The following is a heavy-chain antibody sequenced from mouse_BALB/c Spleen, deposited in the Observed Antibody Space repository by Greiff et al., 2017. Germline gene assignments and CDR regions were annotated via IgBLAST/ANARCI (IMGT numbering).Heavy chain of an antibody. CDR1: GYTFTSYY. CDR3: TRGIKGDY. V-gene: IGHV1S81*02. Sequence: QVQLKQPGAELVKPGASVKLSCKASGYTFTSYYMYWVKQRPGQGLEWIGGINPSNGGTNFNEKFKSKATLTVDKSSSTAYMQLSSLTSEDSAVYYCTRGIKGDYWGQGTTRTVSS. J-gene: IGHJ2*01. CDR2: INPSNGGT. D-gene: IGHD2-4*01.